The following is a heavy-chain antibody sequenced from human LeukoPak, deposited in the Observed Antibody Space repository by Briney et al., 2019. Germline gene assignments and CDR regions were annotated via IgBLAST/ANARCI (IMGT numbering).Heavy chain of an antibody. CDR1: GGSISSYY. D-gene: IGHD1-26*01. J-gene: IGHJ3*02. Sequence: SETLSLTCTVSGGSISSYYWSWIRQPPGKGLEWIGCIYYSGSTNYNPSLKSRVTISVDTSKNQFSLKLNSVTAADTAVYYCARGAADAFDIWGQGTMVTVSS. CDR3: ARGAADAFDI. V-gene: IGHV4-59*08. CDR2: IYYSGST.